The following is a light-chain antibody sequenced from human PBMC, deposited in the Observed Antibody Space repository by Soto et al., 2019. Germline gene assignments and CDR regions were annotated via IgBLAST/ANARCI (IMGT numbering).Light chain of an antibody. CDR3: QQYDNLPRLT. CDR2: GAS. Sequence: DIQMTQSPSSLSASVGDRVTITCQATQDIGNYLNWYQQKPGKAPKLLIYGASNFETGVPSTFSGSVSGTDSTFTISIMQPEDIATYYCQQYDNLPRLTFGGGTKVEI. V-gene: IGKV1-33*01. J-gene: IGKJ4*01. CDR1: QDIGNY.